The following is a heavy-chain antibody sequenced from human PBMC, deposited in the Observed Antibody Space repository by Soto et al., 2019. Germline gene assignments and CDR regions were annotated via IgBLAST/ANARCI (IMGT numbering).Heavy chain of an antibody. J-gene: IGHJ4*02. CDR1: GFTFSSYS. D-gene: IGHD6-19*01. CDR2: ISSSSSYI. CDR3: ASHVEPPGIAVAGYYFDY. Sequence: PGGSLRLSCAASGFTFSSYSMNWVRQAPGKGLEWVSSISSSSSYIYYADSVKGRFTISRDNAKNSLYLQMNSLRAEDTAVYYCASHVEPPGIAVAGYYFDYWGQGTLVTVSS. V-gene: IGHV3-21*01.